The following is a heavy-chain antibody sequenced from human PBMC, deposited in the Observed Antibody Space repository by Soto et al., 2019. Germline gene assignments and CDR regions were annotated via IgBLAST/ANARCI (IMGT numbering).Heavy chain of an antibody. CDR2: IIRIFGSA. CDR1: GGTFSSFA. Sequence: QVQLVQSGAEVKKPGSSVKVSCKASGGTFSSFAISWVRQAPGQGLQWMGGIIRIFGSAAYTQNFQGRVTITADESTTTAYMELCSLRSEDTAVYYCARGLRGLMAAAGTDLYYYGMDVWGQGTTVTVSS. CDR3: ARGLRGLMAAAGTDLYYYGMDV. J-gene: IGHJ6*02. V-gene: IGHV1-69*01. D-gene: IGHD6-13*01.